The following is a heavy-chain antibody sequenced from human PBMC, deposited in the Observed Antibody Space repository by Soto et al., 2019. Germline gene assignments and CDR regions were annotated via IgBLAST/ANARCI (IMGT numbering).Heavy chain of an antibody. D-gene: IGHD6-13*01. J-gene: IGHJ6*03. Sequence: GGSLRLSCAASGFTFSSYAMSWVRQAPGKGLEWVSAISGSGGSTYYADSVKGRFTISRDNSKNTLYLQMNSLRAEDTAVYYCAKDCIAAHYYYYMDVWGKGTTVTVSS. CDR1: GFTFSSYA. CDR2: ISGSGGST. CDR3: AKDCIAAHYYYYMDV. V-gene: IGHV3-23*01.